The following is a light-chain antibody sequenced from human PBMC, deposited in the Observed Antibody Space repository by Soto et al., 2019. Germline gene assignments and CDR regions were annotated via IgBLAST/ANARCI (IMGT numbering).Light chain of an antibody. V-gene: IGKV3-15*01. CDR3: QQYGSSPLT. CDR2: GAS. J-gene: IGKJ4*01. CDR1: QSISDT. Sequence: EIVLTQSPATLSVSPGGRATLSCRASQSISDTLAWYQQKPGQAPRLLIHGASTRTTGFPARFSGSGSGTDFTLTISSLRSEDFAVYYCQQYGSSPLTFGGGTKVDIK.